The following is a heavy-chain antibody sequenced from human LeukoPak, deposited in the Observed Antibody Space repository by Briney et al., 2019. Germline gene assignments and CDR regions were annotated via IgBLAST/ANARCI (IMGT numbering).Heavy chain of an antibody. CDR2: IKQDGSET. J-gene: IGHJ4*02. V-gene: IGHV3-7*01. Sequence: PGGSLRLSCAASGFTFSGYWMTWVRQAPGKGLEWVANIKQDGSETYYVDSVKGRFTISRDSARNSLYLQMNSLRAEDTAVYYCARGKGVDYWGQGILVTVSS. CDR3: ARGKGVDY. CDR1: GFTFSGYW.